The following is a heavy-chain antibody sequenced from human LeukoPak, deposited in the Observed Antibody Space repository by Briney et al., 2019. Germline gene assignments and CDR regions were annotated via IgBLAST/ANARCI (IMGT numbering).Heavy chain of an antibody. J-gene: IGHJ5*02. CDR3: ARGYSNIVQNDLDP. V-gene: IGHV3-23*01. D-gene: IGHD5-18*01. CDR1: GFTFSTYA. CDR2: ISGSGGYT. Sequence: PGGSLRLSCAASGFTFSTYAMTWVRQAPGKGLEWVSAISGSGGYTYYVDSVKGRLTISRDNAKSTLYLQMTSLTAEDTAVYFCARGYSNIVQNDLDPWGQGTLVTVSS.